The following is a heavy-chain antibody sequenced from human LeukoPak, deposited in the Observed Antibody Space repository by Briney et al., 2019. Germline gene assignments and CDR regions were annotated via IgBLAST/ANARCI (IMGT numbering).Heavy chain of an antibody. CDR2: IYYSGST. J-gene: IGHJ4*02. CDR1: GGSISSSSNY. V-gene: IGHV4-39*01. D-gene: IGHD5-18*01. Sequence: PSETLSLTCTVSGGSISSSSNYWGWIRQPPGKGLEWIGSIYYSGSTYYNPSLKSRVTISVDTSETQFSLKLSSVTAADTAVYYCARHARYSYGYTDYWGQGTLVTVSS. CDR3: ARHARYSYGYTDY.